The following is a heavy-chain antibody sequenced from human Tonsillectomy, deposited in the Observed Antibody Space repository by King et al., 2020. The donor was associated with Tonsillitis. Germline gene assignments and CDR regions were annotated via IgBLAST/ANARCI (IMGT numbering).Heavy chain of an antibody. Sequence: VQLQQWGAGLLKPSETLSLTCAVDGGSFSGYYWSWIRQTPGKGLEWIGEINHSGNTNYNPSLKSRVTMSIDTSKSQLSLKLTSVTAADTAVYYCARDRDRYTGSYNWFDPWGQGTLVTVSS. CDR1: GGSFSGYY. J-gene: IGHJ5*02. D-gene: IGHD1-26*01. CDR3: ARDRDRYTGSYNWFDP. CDR2: INHSGNT. V-gene: IGHV4-34*01.